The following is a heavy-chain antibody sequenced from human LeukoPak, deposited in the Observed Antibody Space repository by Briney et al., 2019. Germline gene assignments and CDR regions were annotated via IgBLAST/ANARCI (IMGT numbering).Heavy chain of an antibody. J-gene: IGHJ4*02. V-gene: IGHV3-53*01. Sequence: PGGSLRLSCAASGFTVSTNYMSWVRQAPGKGLEWVSIIYSGSNTFYADSVKGRFTISRDSSTNTVYLQMNSLRAEDTAVYYCARGPSSSWYLDWGQGTLVTVSS. CDR3: ARGPSSSWYLD. D-gene: IGHD6-13*01. CDR1: GFTVSTNY. CDR2: IYSGSNT.